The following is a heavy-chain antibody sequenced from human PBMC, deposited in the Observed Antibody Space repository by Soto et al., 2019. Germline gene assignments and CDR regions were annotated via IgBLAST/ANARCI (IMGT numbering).Heavy chain of an antibody. CDR1: GFTFSSYA. CDR3: ARDWWEQQLPFDY. Sequence: GGSLRLSCAASGFTFSSYAMHWVRQAPGKGLEWVAVISYDGSNKYYADSVKGRFTISRDNSKNTLYLQMNSLRAEDTAVYYCARDWWEQQLPFDYRGQGTLVTVSS. V-gene: IGHV3-30-3*01. CDR2: ISYDGSNK. J-gene: IGHJ4*02. D-gene: IGHD6-13*01.